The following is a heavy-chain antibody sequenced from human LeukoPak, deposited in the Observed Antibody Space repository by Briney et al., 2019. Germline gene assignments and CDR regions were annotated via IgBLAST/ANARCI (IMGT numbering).Heavy chain of an antibody. CDR1: GFTFSSYA. D-gene: IGHD2-2*01. V-gene: IGHV3-23*01. CDR3: ASDIVVVPAATGY. CDR2: ISGSGGST. J-gene: IGHJ4*02. Sequence: PGGSLRLSCAASGFTFSSYAMSWVRQAPGKGLEWVSAISGSGGSTYYADSVKGRFTISRDNSKNTLYLQMNSLRAEDTAVYYCASDIVVVPAATGYWGQGTLVTVSS.